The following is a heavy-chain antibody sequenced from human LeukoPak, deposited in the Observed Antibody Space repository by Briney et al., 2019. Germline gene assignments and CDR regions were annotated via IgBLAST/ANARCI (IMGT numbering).Heavy chain of an antibody. CDR1: GYTFTGYY. J-gene: IGHJ3*02. CDR3: ARAERGILTKNAFDI. V-gene: IGHV1-69*13. Sequence: SVKVSCKASGYTFTGYYMHWVRQAPGQGLEWMGGIIPILGTANYAQEFQGRVTITADESTSTAYMELSSLRSEDTAVYYCARAERGILTKNAFDIWGQGTMVIVSS. CDR2: IIPILGTA. D-gene: IGHD3-9*01.